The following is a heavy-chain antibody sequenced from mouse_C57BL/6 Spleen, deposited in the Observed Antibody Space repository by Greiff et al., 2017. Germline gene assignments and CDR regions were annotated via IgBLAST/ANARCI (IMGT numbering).Heavy chain of an antibody. Sequence: QVQLQQPGAELVRPGSSVKLSCKASGYTFTSYWMHWVKQRPIQGLEWIGNIDPSDSETHYNQKFKDKATLTVDKSSSTAYMQLSSLTSEDSAVYYCARADYGSSYRGYFDDWGPGTTLTVSS. V-gene: IGHV1-52*01. CDR2: IDPSDSET. D-gene: IGHD1-1*01. CDR3: ARADYGSSYRGYFDD. J-gene: IGHJ2*01. CDR1: GYTFTSYW.